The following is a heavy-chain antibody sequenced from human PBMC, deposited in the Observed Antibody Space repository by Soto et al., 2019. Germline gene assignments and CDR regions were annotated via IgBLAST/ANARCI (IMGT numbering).Heavy chain of an antibody. Sequence: PGGSLRLSCAASGFNLITFWMSWVRQAPGKGLEWVANIKEDGSEEYYLDSVKGRFSISRDNAKNSLYLQMNSLRAEDTALYYCARIAYSSGKSLFDSWGQGTLVTVSS. CDR2: IKEDGSEE. V-gene: IGHV3-7*01. D-gene: IGHD6-19*01. J-gene: IGHJ4*02. CDR3: ARIAYSSGKSLFDS. CDR1: GFNLITFW.